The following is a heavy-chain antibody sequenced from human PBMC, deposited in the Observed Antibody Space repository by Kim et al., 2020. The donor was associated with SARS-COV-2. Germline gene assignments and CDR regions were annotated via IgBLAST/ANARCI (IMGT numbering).Heavy chain of an antibody. CDR1: GFTFSSYG. D-gene: IGHD3-10*01. Sequence: GGSLRLSCAASGFTFSSYGMHWVRQAPGKGLEWVAVIWYDGSNKYYANSVKGRFTISRDNSKNTLYLQMNSLRAEDTAVYYCARDRVQPGLYYFDYWGQGTLVTVSS. V-gene: IGHV3-33*01. CDR2: IWYDGSNK. J-gene: IGHJ4*02. CDR3: ARDRVQPGLYYFDY.